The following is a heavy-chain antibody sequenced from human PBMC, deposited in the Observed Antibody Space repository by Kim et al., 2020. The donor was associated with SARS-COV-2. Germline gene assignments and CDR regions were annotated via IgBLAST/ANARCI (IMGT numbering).Heavy chain of an antibody. CDR1: GYTFTSYG. V-gene: IGHV1-18*01. D-gene: IGHD3-10*01. CDR2: IIAYNGNT. Sequence: ASVKVSCKASGYTFTSYGISWVRQAPGQGLEWMGWIIAYNGNTNYAQKLQGRVTMTTDTSTSTAYMELRRLRSDDTAVYYCARGYREGSWYGGVYYFDYCGQGTLVTVSS. CDR3: ARGYREGSWYGGVYYFDY. J-gene: IGHJ4*02.